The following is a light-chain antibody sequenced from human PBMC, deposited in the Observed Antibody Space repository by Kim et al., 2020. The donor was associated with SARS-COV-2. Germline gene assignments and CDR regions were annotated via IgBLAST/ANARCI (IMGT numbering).Light chain of an antibody. V-gene: IGLV2-14*04. CDR2: DVS. J-gene: IGLJ3*02. CDR3: SSYTSSSTVV. CDR1: SSDVGCYNF. Sequence: QSITLSCPGTSSDVGCYNFDSWFQQHPGKAPTILIYDVSRRPSGISNRFSGSKSGNTASLTISGLQAEDEADYYCSSYTSSSTVVFGGGTQLTVL.